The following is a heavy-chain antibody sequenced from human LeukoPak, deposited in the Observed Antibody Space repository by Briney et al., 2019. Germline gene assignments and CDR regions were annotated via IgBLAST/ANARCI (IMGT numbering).Heavy chain of an antibody. CDR2: INHSGST. J-gene: IGHJ6*03. D-gene: IGHD3-10*01. Sequence: SETLSLTCAVYGGSFSGYYWSWIRQPPGKGLEWIGEINHSGSTNYNPSLKSRVTISVDTSKNQFSLKLSSVTAADTAVYYCARGRRGFREKNYYMDVWGKGTTVTVSS. CDR3: ARGRRGFREKNYYMDV. V-gene: IGHV4-34*01. CDR1: GGSFSGYY.